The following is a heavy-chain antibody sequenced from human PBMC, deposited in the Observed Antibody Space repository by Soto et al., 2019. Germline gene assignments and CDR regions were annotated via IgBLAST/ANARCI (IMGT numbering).Heavy chain of an antibody. CDR2: IYYSGST. J-gene: IGHJ5*02. D-gene: IGHD6-13*01. CDR1: GGSISSYY. Sequence: SETLSLTCTVSGGSISSYYWSWIRQPPGKGLEWIGYIYYSGSTNYNPSLKSRVTISVDTSKNQLSLKLSSVTAADTAVYYCAGMAAAAPDWFDPWGQGTLVTVSS. V-gene: IGHV4-59*01. CDR3: AGMAAAAPDWFDP.